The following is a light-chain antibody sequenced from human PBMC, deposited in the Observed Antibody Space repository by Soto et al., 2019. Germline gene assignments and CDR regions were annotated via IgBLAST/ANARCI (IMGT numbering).Light chain of an antibody. J-gene: IGKJ1*01. CDR1: QYINTR. Sequence: EIVLTQSPATLSSFPGDRVTLSCRASQYINTRLAWYQHRPGQAPRLLIYQTSIRAAGIRARFSASGSGTDFTLTISDVQPEDFALYYCHQRQSWPRTFGQGTKVDIK. V-gene: IGKV3-11*01. CDR2: QTS. CDR3: HQRQSWPRT.